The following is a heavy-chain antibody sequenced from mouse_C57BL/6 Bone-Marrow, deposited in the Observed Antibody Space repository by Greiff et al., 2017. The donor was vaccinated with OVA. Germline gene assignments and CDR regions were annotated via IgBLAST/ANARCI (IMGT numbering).Heavy chain of an antibody. CDR3: ARHGVLRHYAMDY. J-gene: IGHJ4*01. Sequence: VQLQESGPGLVAPSQSLSITCTVSGFSFTSYGVHWVRQPPGKGLEWLVVIWSDGSTTYNSALKSRLSISKDNSKSQVFLKMNSLQTDDTAMYYCARHGVLRHYAMDYWGQGTSVTVSS. D-gene: IGHD1-2*01. V-gene: IGHV2-6-1*01. CDR1: GFSFTSYG. CDR2: IWSDGST.